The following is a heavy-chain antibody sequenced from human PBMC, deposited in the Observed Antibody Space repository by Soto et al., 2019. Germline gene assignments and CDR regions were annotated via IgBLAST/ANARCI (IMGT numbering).Heavy chain of an antibody. CDR3: ARVKVDRLGYCSGGSRYYFDY. CDR1: GYTFTSYY. D-gene: IGHD2-15*01. CDR2: INPSGGST. J-gene: IGHJ4*02. Sequence: ASVKVSCKASGYTFTSYYMHWVRQAPGQGLEWMGIINPSGGSTSYAQKFQGRVTMTRDTSTSTVYMELSSLRSEDTAVYYCARVKVDRLGYCSGGSRYYFDYWGQGTLVTVSS. V-gene: IGHV1-46*01.